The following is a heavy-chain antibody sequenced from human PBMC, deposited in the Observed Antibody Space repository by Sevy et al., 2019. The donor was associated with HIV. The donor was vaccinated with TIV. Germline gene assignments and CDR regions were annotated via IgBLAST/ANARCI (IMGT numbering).Heavy chain of an antibody. V-gene: IGHV3-30-3*01. CDR2: IYQTYDGSKK. Sequence: GGSLRLSCAASGFTFGSYTLHWVRQAPGKGLEWVALIYQTYDGSKKYYIDSGQGRFTISRDNSKNTLYLQMDSLRPEDTAVYYCARDNSGYFFFDYWGQGTLVTVSS. D-gene: IGHD3-22*01. CDR1: GFTFGSYT. J-gene: IGHJ4*02. CDR3: ARDNSGYFFFDY.